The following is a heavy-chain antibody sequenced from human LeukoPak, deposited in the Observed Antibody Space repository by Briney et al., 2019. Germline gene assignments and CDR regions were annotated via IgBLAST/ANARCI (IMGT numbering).Heavy chain of an antibody. D-gene: IGHD6-13*01. Sequence: VASVKVSCKASGYTFTSYAMNWVRQAPGQGLEWMGWINTNTGNPTYAQGFTGRFVFSLDTSVSTAYLQISSLKAEDTAVYYCARPTSISWYSSSWYPLDCWGQGTLVTVSS. CDR2: INTNTGNP. CDR1: GYTFTSYA. V-gene: IGHV7-4-1*02. CDR3: ARPTSISWYSSSWYPLDC. J-gene: IGHJ4*02.